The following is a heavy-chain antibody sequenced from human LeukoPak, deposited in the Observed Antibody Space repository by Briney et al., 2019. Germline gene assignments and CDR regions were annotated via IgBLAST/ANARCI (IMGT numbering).Heavy chain of an antibody. CDR3: ARHTSGTMFSY. J-gene: IGHJ4*02. D-gene: IGHD1-1*01. CDR2: ISYSGST. CDR1: GGSLSGSSPY. V-gene: IGHV4-39*01. Sequence: SETLSLTCTFSGGSLSGSSPYWGWILQPPWKGLEWVGTISYSGSTFYSPSLRGRVTISVDTSRKQCSLNLSSVTATDTAVYYCARHTSGTMFSYWGQGTLVTVSS.